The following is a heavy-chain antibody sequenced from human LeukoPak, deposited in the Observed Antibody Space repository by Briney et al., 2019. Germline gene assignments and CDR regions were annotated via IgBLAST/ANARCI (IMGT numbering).Heavy chain of an antibody. Sequence: GGSLRLSCAASGFTFSSYSMNWVRQAPGKGLEWVSYISSSSSTIYYADSVKGRFTISRDNAKNSLYLQMNSLRAEDTAVYYCARERDYDFWSGYPADAFDIWGQGTMVTVSS. D-gene: IGHD3-3*01. V-gene: IGHV3-48*04. CDR1: GFTFSSYS. J-gene: IGHJ3*02. CDR3: ARERDYDFWSGYPADAFDI. CDR2: ISSSSSTI.